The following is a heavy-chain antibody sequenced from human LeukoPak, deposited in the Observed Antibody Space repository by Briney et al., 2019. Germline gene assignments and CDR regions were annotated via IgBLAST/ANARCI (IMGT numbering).Heavy chain of an antibody. D-gene: IGHD6-19*01. CDR3: ASELYSIGSLWG. CDR2: IKQDGSEK. J-gene: IGHJ4*02. V-gene: IGHV3-7*01. CDR1: GFTFSSYW. Sequence: PGGSLRLSCAASGFTFSSYWMSCVRQAPGKGLERVANIKQDGSEKYYVDSVKGRFTISRDNAKNSLYLQMNSLRAEATVVYYCASELYSIGSLWGWGQGTLVTVSS.